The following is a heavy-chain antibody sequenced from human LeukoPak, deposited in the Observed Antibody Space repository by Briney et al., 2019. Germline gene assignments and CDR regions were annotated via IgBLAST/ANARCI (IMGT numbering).Heavy chain of an antibody. J-gene: IGHJ3*01. CDR2: ISAYNGNT. CDR1: GYTFTSYG. V-gene: IGHV1-18*01. Sequence: ASVKVSCKASGYTFTSYGISWVRQAPRQGLEWMGWISAYNGNTNYAQKLQGRVTMTTDTSTSTAYMELRSLRSEDTAVYYCATDLPLTGPSAAWGQGTMVTVSS. D-gene: IGHD1-20*01. CDR3: ATDLPLTGPSAA.